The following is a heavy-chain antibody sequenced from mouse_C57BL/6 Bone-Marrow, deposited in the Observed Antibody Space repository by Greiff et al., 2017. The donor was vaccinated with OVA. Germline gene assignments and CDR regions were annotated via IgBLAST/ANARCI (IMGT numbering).Heavy chain of an antibody. CDR2: ISSGGDYI. Sequence: DVHLVESGEGLVKPGGSLKLSCAASGFTFSSYAMSWVRPTPEKRLEWVAYISSGGDYIYYADTVTGRFPISRDNARNTLYLQMSSLKSEDTAMYYCTRDLDYYYGSSYCYAMDYWGQGTSVTVSS. V-gene: IGHV5-9-1*02. J-gene: IGHJ4*01. D-gene: IGHD1-1*01. CDR3: TRDLDYYYGSSYCYAMDY. CDR1: GFTFSSYA.